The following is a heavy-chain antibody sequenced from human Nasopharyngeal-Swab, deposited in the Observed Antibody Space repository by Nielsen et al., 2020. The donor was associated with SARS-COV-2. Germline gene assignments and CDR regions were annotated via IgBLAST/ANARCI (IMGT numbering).Heavy chain of an antibody. J-gene: IGHJ4*02. CDR1: GDSVSSTIAA. CDR2: TYYRSQWYN. Sequence: SRTLSLTCAIPGDSVSSTIAALHWIRQSPSRGLEWLGRTYYRSQWYNDYAVSVRSRITISPDISKNQFSLHLNSVTPEDTAVYYCASFAQGSPSLYWGQGILVTVSS. V-gene: IGHV6-1*01. CDR3: ASFAQGSPSLY.